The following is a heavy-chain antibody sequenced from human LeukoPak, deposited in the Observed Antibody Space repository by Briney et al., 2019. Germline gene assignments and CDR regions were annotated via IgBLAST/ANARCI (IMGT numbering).Heavy chain of an antibody. CDR3: ARGYYDSSGYLSPLRY. CDR2: INPSGGST. Sequence: ASVKVSCKASGYTFTSYCMHWVRQAPGQGLEWMGIINPSGGSTSYAQKFQGRVTMTRDTSTSTVYMELSSLRSEDTAVYYCARGYYDSSGYLSPLRYWGQGTLVTVSS. V-gene: IGHV1-46*01. CDR1: GYTFTSYC. J-gene: IGHJ4*02. D-gene: IGHD3-22*01.